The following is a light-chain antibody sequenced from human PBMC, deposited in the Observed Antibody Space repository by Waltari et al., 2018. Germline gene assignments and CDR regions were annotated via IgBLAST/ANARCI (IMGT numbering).Light chain of an antibody. CDR2: DVS. J-gene: IGLJ2*01. Sequence: QSALTQPASVSGSPGQSITISCTGTSSDVGDYKFVSWYQQHPGKAPQLMINDVSNRPSGVSNRFSGSKAGNTASLTISGLQAEDEADYYCSSYTSSSTLVVFGGATKLTVL. V-gene: IGLV2-14*01. CDR1: SSDVGDYKF. CDR3: SSYTSSSTLVV.